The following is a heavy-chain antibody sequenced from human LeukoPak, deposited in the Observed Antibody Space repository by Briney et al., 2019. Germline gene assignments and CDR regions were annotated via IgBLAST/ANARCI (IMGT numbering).Heavy chain of an antibody. CDR3: ARDPKYPGSYYNRFYFDY. J-gene: IGHJ4*02. CDR2: INPNSGGT. D-gene: IGHD3-10*01. V-gene: IGHV1-2*02. Sequence: ASVKVSCKASGSTFTDYYMHWVRQAPGQGLEWMGWINPNSGGTNYAQKFQGRVTMTRDTSISTAYMELSRLRSDDTAVYYCARDPKYPGSYYNRFYFDYWGQGTLVTVSS. CDR1: GSTFTDYY.